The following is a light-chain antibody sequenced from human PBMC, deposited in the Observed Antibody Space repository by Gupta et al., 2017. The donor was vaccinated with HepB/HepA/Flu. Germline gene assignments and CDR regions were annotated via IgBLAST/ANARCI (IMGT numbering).Light chain of an antibody. J-gene: IGKJ1*01. Sequence: DIQMTQSPSSLSAFVGDRIAITCRASQDIGNDLGWYQQKPGKAPKRLIYGSYTLRSGVPSSFSGSGSGTEFTLTINSLRPEDFATYYCQHQNNSPWTFGQGTKVDIK. CDR3: QHQNNSPWT. CDR2: GSY. V-gene: IGKV1-17*01. CDR1: QDIGND.